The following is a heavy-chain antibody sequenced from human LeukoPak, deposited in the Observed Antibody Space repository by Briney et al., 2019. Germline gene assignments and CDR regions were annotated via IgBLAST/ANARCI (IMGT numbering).Heavy chain of an antibody. J-gene: IGHJ4*02. CDR1: GFTFSSYG. CDR2: IWYDGSNK. D-gene: IGHD5-24*01. CDR3: ANLGLEMTSSGPPADY. V-gene: IGHV3-33*06. Sequence: SGGSLRLSCAASGFTFSSYGMHWVRQAPGKGLEWVAVIWYDGSNKYYADSVKGRFTISRDNSKNTLYLQMNSLRAEDTAVYYCANLGLEMTSSGPPADYWGQGTLVTVSS.